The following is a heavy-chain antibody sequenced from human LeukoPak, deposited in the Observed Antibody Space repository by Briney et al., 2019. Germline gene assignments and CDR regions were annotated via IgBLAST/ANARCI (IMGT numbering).Heavy chain of an antibody. V-gene: IGHV1-3*01. Sequence: ASVKVSCKASGYTFSSYVIHWLRRAPGQRLEWMRWINVGNGDTKYSQKLQGRVTIARDTSENTPYLQLSSLRSEDTAIYYCAKDRGGTGDFDYWGQGTLVTVSS. CDR2: INVGNGDT. D-gene: IGHD1-1*01. CDR3: AKDRGGTGDFDY. CDR1: GYTFSSYV. J-gene: IGHJ4*02.